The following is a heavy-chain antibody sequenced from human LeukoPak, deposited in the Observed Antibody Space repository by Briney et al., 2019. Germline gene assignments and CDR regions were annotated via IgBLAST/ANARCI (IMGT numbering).Heavy chain of an antibody. CDR2: SSAYNGNT. Sequence: ASVQVSCKASGYTLTSYGISWVRQAPGQGLEWMGWSSAYNGNTNYAQKLQGRVTMTTDTSTSTAYMELRSLRSDDTAVYYCAKTTVTTEYYYYYMDVWGKGTTVTVSS. CDR3: AKTTVTTEYYYYYMDV. V-gene: IGHV1-18*01. CDR1: GYTLTSYG. D-gene: IGHD4-17*01. J-gene: IGHJ6*03.